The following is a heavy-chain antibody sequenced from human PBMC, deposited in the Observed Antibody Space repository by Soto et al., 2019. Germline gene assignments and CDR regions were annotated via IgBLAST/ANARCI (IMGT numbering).Heavy chain of an antibody. D-gene: IGHD1-1*01. CDR3: ARKPHWQYWYSDL. CDR1: GFAFQNHG. Sequence: EVQLVESGGSVIRPGWSLRLSCAASGFAFQNHGMAWVRQVPGKGLEWVAGISGSGVNAVYADSVKGRFTIFRDNGDNSLYLEINNLAVEDTALYHCARKPHWQYWYSDLWGRGTLVTVSS. J-gene: IGHJ2*01. CDR2: ISGSGVNA. V-gene: IGHV3-20*01.